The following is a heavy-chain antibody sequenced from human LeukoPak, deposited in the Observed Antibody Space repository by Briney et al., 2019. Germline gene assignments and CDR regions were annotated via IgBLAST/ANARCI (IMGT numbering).Heavy chain of an antibody. V-gene: IGHV4-59*08. J-gene: IGHJ4*02. CDR1: GGSISSYY. CDR3: ARGPGYSSGWWGY. CDR2: IYYSGST. D-gene: IGHD6-19*01. Sequence: SETLSLTCTVSGGSISSYYWSWIRQPPGKGLEWIGYIYYSGSTNYNPSLKSRVTISVDTSKNQFSLKLSSETAADTAVYYCARGPGYSSGWWGYWGQGTLVTVSS.